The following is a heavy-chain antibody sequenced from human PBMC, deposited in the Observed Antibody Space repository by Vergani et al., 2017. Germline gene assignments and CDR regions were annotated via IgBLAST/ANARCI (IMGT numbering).Heavy chain of an antibody. D-gene: IGHD2-2*01. V-gene: IGHV2-26*01. Sequence: QVTLKESGPVLVKPTETLTLTCTVSGFSLSNARMGVSWIRQPPGKALEWLAHIFSNDEKSYSTSLKSRLTISKDTSKSQVVLTMTNMDPVDTATYYCARIRGDCSSTSCYPPRNWFDPWGQGTLVTVSS. CDR1: GFSLSNARMG. CDR3: ARIRGDCSSTSCYPPRNWFDP. J-gene: IGHJ5*02. CDR2: IFSNDEK.